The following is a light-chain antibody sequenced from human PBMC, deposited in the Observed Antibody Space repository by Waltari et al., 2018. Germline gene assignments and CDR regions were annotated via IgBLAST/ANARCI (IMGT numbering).Light chain of an antibody. V-gene: IGKV1-39*01. Sequence: DIQMTQSPSSLSASVGDRVTITCRASQSISSYLYWYQQKPEKAPQPLIYAASSLQSGAPSRFSGRGSGTDFTLTITSLQPEDFATYYCQQGHSTPRTFGQGTKVEIK. CDR3: QQGHSTPRT. CDR2: AAS. J-gene: IGKJ1*01. CDR1: QSISSY.